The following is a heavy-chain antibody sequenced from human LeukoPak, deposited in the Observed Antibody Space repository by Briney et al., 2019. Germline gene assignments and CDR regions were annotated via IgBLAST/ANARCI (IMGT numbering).Heavy chain of an antibody. D-gene: IGHD6-13*01. Sequence: GASVKVSCKASGYTFTSYDINWVRQAPGQGLEWMGWINPNSGGTNYAQKFQGRVTMTRDTSISTAYMELSRLRSDDTAVYYCARVRFSSWYQVLDSDYWGQGTLVTVSS. CDR3: ARVRFSSWYQVLDSDY. CDR1: GYTFTSYD. V-gene: IGHV1-2*02. J-gene: IGHJ4*02. CDR2: INPNSGGT.